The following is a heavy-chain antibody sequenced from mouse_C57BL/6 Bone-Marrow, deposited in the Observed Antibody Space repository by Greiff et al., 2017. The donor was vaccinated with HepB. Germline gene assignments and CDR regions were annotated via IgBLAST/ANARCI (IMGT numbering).Heavy chain of an antibody. J-gene: IGHJ4*01. D-gene: IGHD2-4*01. V-gene: IGHV5-12*01. CDR3: ARHDYDFYYYAMDY. Sequence: DVKLVESGGGLVQPGGSLKLSCAASGFTFSDYYMYWVRQTPEKRLEWVAYISNGGGSTYYPDTVKGRFTISRDNAKNTLYLQMSRLKSEDTAMYYCARHDYDFYYYAMDYWGQGTSVTVSS. CDR2: ISNGGGST. CDR1: GFTFSDYY.